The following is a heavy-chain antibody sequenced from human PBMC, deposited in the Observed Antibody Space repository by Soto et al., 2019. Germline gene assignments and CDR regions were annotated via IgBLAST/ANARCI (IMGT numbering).Heavy chain of an antibody. J-gene: IGHJ5*02. CDR2: MNPNSGNT. Sequence: QVQLVQSGAEVKKPGATLKVSCKASGYTFTSYDINWVRQATGQGLEWMGWMNPNSGNTGYAQKFQGRVTMTRNTSMSTAYMELSSLRSEDTAVYYCARERSAGTGWFDPWGQGTLVTVSS. V-gene: IGHV1-8*01. CDR1: GYTFTSYD. D-gene: IGHD6-13*01. CDR3: ARERSAGTGWFDP.